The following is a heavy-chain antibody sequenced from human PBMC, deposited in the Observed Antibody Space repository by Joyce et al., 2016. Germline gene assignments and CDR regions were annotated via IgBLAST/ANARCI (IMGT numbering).Heavy chain of an antibody. Sequence: EVQLVESGGGLVQPVGSLRLSCAACGIIFSNKEMNSVLQASGKGLEWVSTINSDDSRIHYADSVRGRFTISRDNARNSLYLEMNSLRVEDTAIYYCTTPSCANWGQGSLVTVSS. J-gene: IGHJ4*02. V-gene: IGHV3-48*03. CDR3: TTPSCAN. CDR1: GIIFSNKE. CDR2: INSDDSRI. D-gene: IGHD2-2*01.